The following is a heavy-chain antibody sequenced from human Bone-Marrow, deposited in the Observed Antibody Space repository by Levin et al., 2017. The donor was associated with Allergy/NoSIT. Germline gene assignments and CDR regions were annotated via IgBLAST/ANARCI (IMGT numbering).Heavy chain of an antibody. CDR2: IKSKTDGGTT. CDR1: GFTFSNAW. J-gene: IGHJ4*02. CDR3: TTVAGDSSGYYPREFDY. Sequence: GESLKISCAASGFTFSNAWMSWVRQAPGKGLEWVGRIKSKTDGGTTDYAAPVKGRFTISRDDSKNTLYLQMNSLKTEDTAVYYCTTVAGDSSGYYPREFDYWGQGTLVTVSS. D-gene: IGHD3-22*01. V-gene: IGHV3-15*01.